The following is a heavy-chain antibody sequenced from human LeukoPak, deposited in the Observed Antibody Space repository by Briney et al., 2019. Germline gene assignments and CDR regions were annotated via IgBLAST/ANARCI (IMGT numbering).Heavy chain of an antibody. CDR3: ARAYGETGYYSY. J-gene: IGHJ4*02. V-gene: IGHV3-30*04. CDR1: GFTFSSYA. D-gene: IGHD3-9*01. Sequence: PGGSLRLSCAASGFTFSSYAMHWVRQAPGKGLEWVAVISYDGSNKYYADSAKGRFTISRDNSKNTLYLQMNSLRAEDTAVYYCARAYGETGYYSYWGQGTLVTVSS. CDR2: ISYDGSNK.